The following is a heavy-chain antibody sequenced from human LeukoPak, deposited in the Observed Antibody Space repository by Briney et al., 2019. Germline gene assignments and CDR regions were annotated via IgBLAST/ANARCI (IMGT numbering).Heavy chain of an antibody. V-gene: IGHV4-61*02. CDR3: ASLRRVTVTNSYNWFDP. Sequence: SETLSLTCTVSGGSISSGSYYWSWIRQPAGKGLEWIGRIYTSGSTNYNPSLKSRVTIAVDTSKNQFSLKLSSVTAADTAVYYCASLRRVTVTNSYNWFDPWGQGTLVTVSS. CDR2: IYTSGST. CDR1: GGSISSGSYY. J-gene: IGHJ5*02. D-gene: IGHD4-17*01.